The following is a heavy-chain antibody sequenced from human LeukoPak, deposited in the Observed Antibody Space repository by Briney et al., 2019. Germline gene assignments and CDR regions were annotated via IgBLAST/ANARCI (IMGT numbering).Heavy chain of an antibody. D-gene: IGHD3-10*01. CDR2: IYYSGST. CDR3: ARVYGITMVRGVSDY. V-gene: IGHV4-39*01. Sequence: PSETLSLTCPVSGGSISSSSYYWGWIRQPPGKGLEGIWSIYYSGSTYYNPSLKSRVTISVDTSKNQFSLKLSSVTAADTAVYYCARVYGITMVRGVSDYWGQGTLVTVSS. J-gene: IGHJ4*02. CDR1: GGSISSSSYY.